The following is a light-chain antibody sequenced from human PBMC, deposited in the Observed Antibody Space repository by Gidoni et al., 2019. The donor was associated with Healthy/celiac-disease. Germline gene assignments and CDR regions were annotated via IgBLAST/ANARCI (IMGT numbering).Light chain of an antibody. CDR3: QSYDSSLSGHYV. V-gene: IGLV1-40*01. CDR1: SSNIGAGYD. Sequence: QSVLTHPPSVSRAPGPTVTISCTGSSSNIGAGYDVHWYHQLPGTAPKLLIYGNSNRPAGVPDRFSGSKSGTSASLAITGLQAEDEADYYCQSYDSSLSGHYVFGTGTKVTVL. CDR2: GNS. J-gene: IGLJ1*01.